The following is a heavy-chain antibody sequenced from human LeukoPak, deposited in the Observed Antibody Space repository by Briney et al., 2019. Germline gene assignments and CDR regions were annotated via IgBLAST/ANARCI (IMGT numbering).Heavy chain of an antibody. CDR1: GFTFSDYY. J-gene: IGHJ4*02. V-gene: IGHV3-11*04. CDR3: ARDRPYYYDSSGYPSSYYFDY. Sequence: PGGSLRLSCAASGFTFSDYYMSWIRQAPGKGLEWVSYISSSGSTIYYADSVKGRFTISRDNAKNPLYLQMNSLRAEDTAVYYCARDRPYYYDSSGYPSSYYFDYWGQGTLVTVTS. CDR2: ISSSGSTI. D-gene: IGHD3-22*01.